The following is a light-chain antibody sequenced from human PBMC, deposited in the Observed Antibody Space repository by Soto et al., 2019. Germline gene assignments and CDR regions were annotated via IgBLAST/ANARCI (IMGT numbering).Light chain of an antibody. CDR2: DVS. J-gene: IGKJ5*01. Sequence: EIVLTQSPGTLSLSPGERATLSCRASQSVSSSYFAWYQQKSGQSPRLLIYDVSIRATGVPARFSGTGSETDFTLTISGLQSEDSAVYFCQQYNNWPFSFGQGTRLEIK. CDR3: QQYNNWPFS. CDR1: QSVSSSY. V-gene: IGKV3-15*01.